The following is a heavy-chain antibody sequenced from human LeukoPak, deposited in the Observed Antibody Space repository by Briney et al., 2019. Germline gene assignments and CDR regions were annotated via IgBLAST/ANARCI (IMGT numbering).Heavy chain of an antibody. CDR3: ARAMSTFGGVRNYFDS. Sequence: GGSLRLSCAASGFTFSGHNMNWVRQAPGKGLEWISFVSISTGTIYYADSVNGRFRISRDNAKSSLDLEMNSLRAEDTAVYYCARAMSTFGGVRNYFDSWGQGTLVTVSS. CDR2: VSISTGTI. CDR1: GFTFSGHN. D-gene: IGHD3-16*01. J-gene: IGHJ4*02. V-gene: IGHV3-48*04.